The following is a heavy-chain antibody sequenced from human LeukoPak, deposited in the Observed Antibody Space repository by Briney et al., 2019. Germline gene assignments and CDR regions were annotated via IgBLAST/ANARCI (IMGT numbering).Heavy chain of an antibody. CDR3: ASSGTTVSPEYYFDY. CDR1: GFTFSSYS. D-gene: IGHD1-7*01. J-gene: IGHJ4*02. V-gene: IGHV3-21*01. Sequence: KPGGSLRLSCAASGFTFSSYSMNWVRQAPGKGLEWVSSISSGSSYIYYADSVKGRFTISRDNAKNSLYLQVNSLRAEDTAVYYCASSGTTVSPEYYFDYWGQGTLVTVSS. CDR2: ISSGSSYI.